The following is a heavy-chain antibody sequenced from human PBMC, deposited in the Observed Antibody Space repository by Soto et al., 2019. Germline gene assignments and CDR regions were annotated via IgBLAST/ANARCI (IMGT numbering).Heavy chain of an antibody. CDR1: GGSISSGGYY. CDR2: IYYSGST. V-gene: IGHV4-31*03. J-gene: IGHJ3*02. D-gene: IGHD3-10*01. CDR3: ARDIAWSMVRGNDAFDI. Sequence: QVQLQESGPGLVKPSQTLSLTCTVSGGSISSGGYYWSWIRQHPGKGLEWIGYIYYSGSTYYNPSLKSRVTISVDTSKNQFSLKLSSVTAADTAVYYCARDIAWSMVRGNDAFDIWGQGTMVTVSS.